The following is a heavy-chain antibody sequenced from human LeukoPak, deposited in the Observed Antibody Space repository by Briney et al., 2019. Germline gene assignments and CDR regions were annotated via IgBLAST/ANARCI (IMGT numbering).Heavy chain of an antibody. CDR2: FDPEDGET. CDR1: GYTLTEVS. V-gene: IGHV1-24*01. D-gene: IGHD3-22*01. CDR3: ATEYYDSSGYLGPGGAYYYGMDV. J-gene: IGHJ6*02. Sequence: ASVKVSCKVSGYTLTEVSMHWVRQAPGKGLEWMGGFDPEDGETIYAQKFQGRVTMTEDTSTDTACMELSSLRSEDTAVYYCATEYYDSSGYLGPGGAYYYGMDVWGQGTTVTVSS.